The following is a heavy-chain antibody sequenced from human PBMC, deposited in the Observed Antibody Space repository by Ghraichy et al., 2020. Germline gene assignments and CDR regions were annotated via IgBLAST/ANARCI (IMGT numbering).Heavy chain of an antibody. Sequence: LSLTCTASGFDFSGYWMSWVRQAPGKGLEWVANTKYDGSEKYYVDSMEGRFTISRDNAKNSLFLQMNSLRAEDTAIYYCVTRRGDYWGQGTLVTVSS. CDR2: TKYDGSEK. J-gene: IGHJ4*02. V-gene: IGHV3-7*01. CDR1: GFDFSGYW. CDR3: VTRRGDY.